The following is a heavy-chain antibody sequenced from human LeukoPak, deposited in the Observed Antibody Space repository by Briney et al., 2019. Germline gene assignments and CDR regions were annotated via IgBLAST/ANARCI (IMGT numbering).Heavy chain of an antibody. D-gene: IGHD3-22*01. CDR1: GFTFSNAL. CDR2: IKSKTDGGTI. Sequence: GGSLRLSCAASGFTFSNALMTWARQAPGKGLEWVGRIKSKTDGGTIDYAAPVKGRFTISRDDSENTLYLQMNSLKTEDTAVYYCTTPAWYYDNSGHYAYWGQGTLVTVSS. CDR3: TTPAWYYDNSGHYAY. V-gene: IGHV3-15*01. J-gene: IGHJ4*02.